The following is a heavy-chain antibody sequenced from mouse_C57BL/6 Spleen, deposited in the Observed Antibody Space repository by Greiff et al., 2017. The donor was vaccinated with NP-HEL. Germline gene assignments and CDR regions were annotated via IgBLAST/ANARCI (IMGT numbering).Heavy chain of an antibody. Sequence: QVQLQQSGPELVKPGASVKISCKASGYAFSSSWMNWVKQRPGKGLEWIGRIYPGDGDTNYNGKFKGKATLTADKSSSTAYMQLSSLTSEDSAVYFCARSLTQGFAYWGQGTLVTVSA. CDR2: IYPGDGDT. J-gene: IGHJ3*01. CDR3: ARSLTQGFAY. V-gene: IGHV1-82*01. CDR1: GYAFSSSW.